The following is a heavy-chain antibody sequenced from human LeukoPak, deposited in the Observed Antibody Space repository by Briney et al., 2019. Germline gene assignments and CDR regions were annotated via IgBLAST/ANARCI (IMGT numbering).Heavy chain of an antibody. D-gene: IGHD6-6*01. CDR1: GYSFTSYW. V-gene: IGHV5-51*01. CDR3: ARRIAAPRNPLGYWFDP. Sequence: GESLKISCKGSGYSFTSYWIGWVRQMPGKGLEWIGIIYPGDSDTSYSPSFQGQVTLSADKSISTAYVQWSPLKASDTALYYCARRIAAPRNPLGYWFDPWGQGILVTVSS. J-gene: IGHJ5*02. CDR2: IYPGDSDT.